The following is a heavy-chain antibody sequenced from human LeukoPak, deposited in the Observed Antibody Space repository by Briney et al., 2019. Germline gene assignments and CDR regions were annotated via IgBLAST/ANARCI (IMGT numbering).Heavy chain of an antibody. D-gene: IGHD3-10*01. CDR3: ARDHFYYGSGSYPGDY. Sequence: GGSLRLSCAASGFTFSSYAMSWVRQAPGKGLEWVSVIYSGGNTYYADSVKGRFTISRDNSKNTLYLQMNNLRGEDTAVYYCARDHFYYGSGSYPGDYWGQGTLVTVSS. CDR1: GFTFSSYA. CDR2: IYSGGNT. J-gene: IGHJ4*02. V-gene: IGHV3-66*01.